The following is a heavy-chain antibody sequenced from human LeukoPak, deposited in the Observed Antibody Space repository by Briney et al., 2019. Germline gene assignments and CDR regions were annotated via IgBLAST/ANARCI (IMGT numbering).Heavy chain of an antibody. CDR1: GGSISSYY. V-gene: IGHV4-59*01. CDR3: ASPYYYGSGSYYGASLSLAFDI. CDR2: IYYSGST. Sequence: SETLSLTCTVSGGSISSYYWSWIRQPPGKGLEWIGYIYYSGSTNYNPSLKSRVTISVDTSKNQFSLKLSSVTAADTAVYYCASPYYYGSGSYYGASLSLAFDIWGQGTMVTVSS. J-gene: IGHJ3*02. D-gene: IGHD3-10*01.